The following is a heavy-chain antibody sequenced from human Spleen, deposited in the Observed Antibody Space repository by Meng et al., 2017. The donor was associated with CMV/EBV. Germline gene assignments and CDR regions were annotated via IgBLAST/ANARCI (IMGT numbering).Heavy chain of an antibody. CDR3: ARDPRPGAYYFGMDV. Sequence: GESLKISCAASGFTFSSYSMNWVRQAPGKWLEWVSSISSSSSYIYYADSVKGRFTISRDNAKNSLYLQMNSLRAADTAMYYCARDPRPGAYYFGMDVWGQGTTVTVSS. V-gene: IGHV3-21*01. CDR2: ISSSSSYI. CDR1: GFTFSSYS. D-gene: IGHD6-6*01. J-gene: IGHJ6*02.